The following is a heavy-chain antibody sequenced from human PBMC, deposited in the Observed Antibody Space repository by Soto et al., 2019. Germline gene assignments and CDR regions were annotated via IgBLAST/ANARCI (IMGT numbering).Heavy chain of an antibody. V-gene: IGHV3-15*07. J-gene: IGHJ3*02. Sequence: SVSNAWMNWVRQAPGKGLEWVGRIKSKTDGGTTDYAAPVKGRFTISRDDSKNTLYLQMNSLKTEDTAVYYCTTFPYYDYVWGSYTAFDICGQGTMVTVSS. CDR1: SVSNAW. D-gene: IGHD3-16*01. CDR2: IKSKTDGGTT. CDR3: TTFPYYDYVWGSYTAFDI.